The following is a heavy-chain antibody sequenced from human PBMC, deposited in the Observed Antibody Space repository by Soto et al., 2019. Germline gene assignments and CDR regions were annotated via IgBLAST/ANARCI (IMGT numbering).Heavy chain of an antibody. CDR1: GGSISSHY. CDR2: ISYSGST. Sequence: SETLSLTCTVSGGSISSHYWSWIRQPPGKGLEWIGYISYSGSTNYNPSFKSRVTISIDTPKNQFSLMVNSVTAADTAIYYCARTFNGYYFDFWGQGALVTVS. J-gene: IGHJ4*02. CDR3: ARTFNGYYFDF. D-gene: IGHD2-8*01. V-gene: IGHV4-59*11.